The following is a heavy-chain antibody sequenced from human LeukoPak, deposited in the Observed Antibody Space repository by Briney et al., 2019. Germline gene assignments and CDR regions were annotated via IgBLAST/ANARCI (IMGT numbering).Heavy chain of an antibody. CDR3: ARDELAFMDV. CDR1: GGTFSSYA. D-gene: IGHD6-6*01. V-gene: IGHV1-69*05. CDR2: IIPIFGTA. J-gene: IGHJ6*03. Sequence: ASVNVSCKASGGTFSSYAISWVRQAPGQGLEWMGGIIPIFGTANYAQKFQGRVTITTDESTSTAYMELSSLRSEDTAVYYCARDELAFMDVWGKGNTVTVSS.